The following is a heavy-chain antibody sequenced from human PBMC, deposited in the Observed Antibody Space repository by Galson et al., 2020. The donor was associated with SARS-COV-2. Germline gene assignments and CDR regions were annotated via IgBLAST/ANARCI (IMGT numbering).Heavy chain of an antibody. CDR1: GFSRSTSGVG. D-gene: IGHD2-21*01. V-gene: IGHV2-5*02. Sequence: SGPTLVKPTQTLTLTCTFSGFSRSTSGVGVAWIRQPPVKALEWLALIYWDDDKLHSPSLKSRLTITKETSKNQVVLKRTKMGPVDTPTYYCEHSSILWWWGLDYWGQGTLVTVSS. J-gene: IGHJ4*02. CDR3: EHSSILWWWGLDY. CDR2: IYWDDDK.